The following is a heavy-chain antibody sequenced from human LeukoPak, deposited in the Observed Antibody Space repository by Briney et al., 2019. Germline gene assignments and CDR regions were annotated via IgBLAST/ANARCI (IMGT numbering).Heavy chain of an antibody. CDR2: MNPNSGNT. CDR1: GYTFTSYD. Sequence: GASVKVSCKASGYTFTSYDINWVRQATGQGLEWMGWMNPNSGNTGYAQKFQGRVTITRNTSISTAYMELSSLRSEDTAVYYCVLRFFEWFPRTDYWGQGTLVTVSS. V-gene: IGHV1-8*03. D-gene: IGHD3-3*01. CDR3: VLRFFEWFPRTDY. J-gene: IGHJ4*02.